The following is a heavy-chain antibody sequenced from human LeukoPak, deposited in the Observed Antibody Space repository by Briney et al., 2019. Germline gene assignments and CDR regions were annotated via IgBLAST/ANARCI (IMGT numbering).Heavy chain of an antibody. Sequence: GGSRRLSCAASGFTFRDYTMNWVRQAPGKGLEWVSAISKSGTYIKYADSVKGRFTVSRDNAKNSLFLQMNSLRVEDTAVYYCAREVVIVVEPAANTIDYWGQGTRVTVSS. D-gene: IGHD2-2*01. CDR3: AREVVIVVEPAANTIDY. CDR2: ISKSGTYI. J-gene: IGHJ4*02. CDR1: GFTFRDYT. V-gene: IGHV3-21*01.